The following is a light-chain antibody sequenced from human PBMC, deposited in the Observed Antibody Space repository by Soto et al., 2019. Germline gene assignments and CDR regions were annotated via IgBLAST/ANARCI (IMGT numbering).Light chain of an antibody. V-gene: IGLV2-14*01. CDR2: DVN. CDR3: TSYASGSSHLV. Sequence: QSALTQPASVSGSPGQSITLSCTGTSSDIGGYDYVSWYQRLPGKAPKLIIYDVNNRPSGVSNRFSGSKSGNTASLTISGLQAEDEADYYCTSYASGSSHLVFGGGTKLTVL. CDR1: SSDIGGYDY. J-gene: IGLJ2*01.